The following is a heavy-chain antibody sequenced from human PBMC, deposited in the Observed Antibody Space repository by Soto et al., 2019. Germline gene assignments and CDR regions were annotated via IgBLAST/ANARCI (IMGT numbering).Heavy chain of an antibody. CDR2: ISYDGSNE. CDR1: GFTFSSYA. Sequence: QVQLVESGGGVVQPGRSLRLSCAASGFTFSSYAMHWVRQAPGKGLEWVAVISYDGSNEYYADYVKGRFTISRDNSKNTLYLQMNSLRAEDTEVYYCAIPHSIVWGFDYWFQGTLVTVSS. V-gene: IGHV3-30-3*01. J-gene: IGHJ4*02. CDR3: AIPHSIVWGFDY. D-gene: IGHD2-21*01.